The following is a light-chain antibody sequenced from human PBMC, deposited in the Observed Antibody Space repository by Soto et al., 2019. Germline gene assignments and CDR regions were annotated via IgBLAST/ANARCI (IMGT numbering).Light chain of an antibody. CDR1: QSVRSN. CDR2: DAS. CDR3: NQYGMSPQT. Sequence: ELVMPQSPATLSVSPGERATLSGRASQSVRSNVAWYQQRPGQAPSLLIYDASRRDIGVPDRFSGSGSGTDFTLTISGLEPEDFAVYFCNQYGMSPQTVGQGTKVGI. V-gene: IGKV3-20*01. J-gene: IGKJ1*01.